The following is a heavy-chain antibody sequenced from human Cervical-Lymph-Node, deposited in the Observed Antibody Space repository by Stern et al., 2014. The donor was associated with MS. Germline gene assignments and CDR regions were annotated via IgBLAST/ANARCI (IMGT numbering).Heavy chain of an antibody. Sequence: DVQLAESGGGLVKPGESLRLSCDASGFTFSHYSINWVRQAPGKGLERISSISNNPPHTYYADSVEGRFTISRDSAKDSVSLHMVSLRAEDTAVYYCARARVGDYARSPHLDSWGQGTLVTVSS. D-gene: IGHD4-17*01. CDR2: ISNNPPHT. CDR3: ARARVGDYARSPHLDS. CDR1: GFTFSHYS. J-gene: IGHJ4*02. V-gene: IGHV3-21*01.